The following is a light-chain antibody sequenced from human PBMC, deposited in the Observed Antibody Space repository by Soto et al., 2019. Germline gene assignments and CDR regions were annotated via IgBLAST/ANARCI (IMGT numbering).Light chain of an antibody. V-gene: IGLV1-40*01. J-gene: IGLJ1*01. CDR2: GNS. CDR1: SSNIGAGYD. Sequence: QSVLTQPPSVSGAPGQRVTISCTGSSSNIGAGYDVHWYQQLPGTAPKLLIYGNSKRPSGVPDRFSGSKSGTSASLAFTGLQAEDEADYYCQSYDSSLSGYVFGTGTKLTVL. CDR3: QSYDSSLSGYV.